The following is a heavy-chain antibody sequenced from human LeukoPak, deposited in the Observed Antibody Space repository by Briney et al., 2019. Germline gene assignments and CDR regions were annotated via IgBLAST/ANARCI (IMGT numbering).Heavy chain of an antibody. J-gene: IGHJ4*02. V-gene: IGHV3-43D*03. CDR1: GFTFDDYA. CDR2: ISWDGGST. Sequence: PGGSLRLSCAASGFTFDDYAMHWVRQAPGKGLEWVSLISWDGGSTYYADSVKGRFTISRDNSKNSLYLQMNSLRAEDTALYYCAKDTSGWYRWLDYWGQGTLVTVSS. CDR3: AKDTSGWYRWLDY. D-gene: IGHD6-19*01.